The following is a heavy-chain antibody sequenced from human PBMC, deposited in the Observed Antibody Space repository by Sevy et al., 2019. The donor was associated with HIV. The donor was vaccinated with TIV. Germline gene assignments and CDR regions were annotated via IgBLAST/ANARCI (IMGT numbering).Heavy chain of an antibody. D-gene: IGHD3-16*01. CDR2: IYYSGST. CDR3: ARDLGAWGGHDY. Sequence: SETLSLTCTVSGGSISSYYWSWIRQPPGKGLGWIGYIYYSGSTNYNPSLKSRVTISVDTSKNQFSLKLSSVTAADTAVYYCARDLGAWGGHDYWGQGTLVTVSS. CDR1: GGSISSYY. V-gene: IGHV4-59*13. J-gene: IGHJ4*02.